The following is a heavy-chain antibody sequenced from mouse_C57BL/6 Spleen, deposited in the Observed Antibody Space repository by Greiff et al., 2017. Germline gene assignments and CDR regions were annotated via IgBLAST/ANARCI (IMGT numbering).Heavy chain of an antibody. V-gene: IGHV1-50*01. J-gene: IGHJ2*01. CDR2: IDPSDSYT. D-gene: IGHD1-1*01. CDR1: GYTFTSYW. CDR3: QRTTVVATNYFDY. Sequence: QVQLQQPGAELVKPGASVKLSCKASGYTFTSYWMQWVKQRPGQGLEWIGEIDPSDSYTNYNQKFKGKATLTVDTSSSTAYMQLSSLTSEDSAVYYCQRTTVVATNYFDYWGQGTTRTVSS.